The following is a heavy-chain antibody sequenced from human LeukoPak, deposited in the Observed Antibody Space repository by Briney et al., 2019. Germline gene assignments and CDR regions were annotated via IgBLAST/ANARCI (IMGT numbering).Heavy chain of an antibody. CDR3: ASLETPDSSSDY. D-gene: IGHD6-6*01. CDR2: INPSGGST. CDR1: GYTFTSYY. Sequence: ASVKVSCKASGYTFTSYYMHWVRQAPGQGLDWMGIINPSGGSTSYAQKFQGRVTMTRDTSTSTVYMELSSLRSEDTAVYYCASLETPDSSSDYWGQGTLVTVSS. J-gene: IGHJ4*02. V-gene: IGHV1-46*01.